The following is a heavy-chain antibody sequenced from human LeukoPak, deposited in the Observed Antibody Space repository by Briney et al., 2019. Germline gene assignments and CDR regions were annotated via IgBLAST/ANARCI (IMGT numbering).Heavy chain of an antibody. CDR1: GYSISSAFY. J-gene: IGHJ4*02. CDR2: IYYSGNT. Sequence: SETLSLTCAVSGYSISSAFYWGWIRQPPGKGLEWIGSIYYSGNTFYNPSLKSRLTISVDTSKNQFSLRLSSVTAADTAVYYCARFAARQLTRIDYWGQGILVTVSS. CDR3: ARFAARQLTRIDY. V-gene: IGHV4-38-2*01. D-gene: IGHD1-1*01.